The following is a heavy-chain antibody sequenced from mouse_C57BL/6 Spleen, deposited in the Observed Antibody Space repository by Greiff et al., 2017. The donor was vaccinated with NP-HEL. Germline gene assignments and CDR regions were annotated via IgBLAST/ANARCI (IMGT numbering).Heavy chain of an antibody. CDR3: ARYYGSSYDGYFDY. CDR1: GYTFTDYN. Sequence: EVQLQQSGPELVKPGASVKIPCKASGYTFTDYNMDWVKQSHGKSLEWIGDINPNNGGTIYNQKFKGKATLTVDKSSSTAYMELRSLTSEDTAVYYCARYYGSSYDGYFDYWGQGTTLTVSS. D-gene: IGHD1-1*01. CDR2: INPNNGGT. J-gene: IGHJ2*01. V-gene: IGHV1-18*01.